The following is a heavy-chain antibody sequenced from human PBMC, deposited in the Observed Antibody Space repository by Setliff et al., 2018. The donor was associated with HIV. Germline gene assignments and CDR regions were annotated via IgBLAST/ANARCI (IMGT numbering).Heavy chain of an antibody. CDR1: GFTFSNYG. D-gene: IGHD4-17*01. V-gene: IGHV3-30*18. Sequence: PGGSMRLSCAASGFTFSNYGMQWVRQAPGKGLEWVAIISYHERDSFYADSVKGRFTISRDNSKNMLYLQMNSLRTEDTAVYYCTKPTTGVTSYYFDSWGQGTQVTVSS. J-gene: IGHJ4*02. CDR2: ISYHERDS. CDR3: TKPTTGVTSYYFDS.